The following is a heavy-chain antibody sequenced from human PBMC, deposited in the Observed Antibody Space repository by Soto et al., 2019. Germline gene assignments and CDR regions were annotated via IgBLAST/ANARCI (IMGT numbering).Heavy chain of an antibody. CDR1: GGSFSGYY. Sequence: SETLSLTCAVYGGSFSGYYWSWIRQPPGKGLEWIGEINHSGSTNYNPSLKSRVTISVDTSKNQFSLKLSSVTAADTAVYYCASAGGIKIFGVVIFDYWGQGTLVTVSS. CDR2: INHSGST. D-gene: IGHD3-3*01. V-gene: IGHV4-34*01. CDR3: ASAGGIKIFGVVIFDY. J-gene: IGHJ4*02.